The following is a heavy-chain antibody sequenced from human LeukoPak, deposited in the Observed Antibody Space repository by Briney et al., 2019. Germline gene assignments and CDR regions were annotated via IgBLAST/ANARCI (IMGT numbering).Heavy chain of an antibody. V-gene: IGHV4-59*11. Sequence: SETLSLTCTVSGGSISSHYWSWIRQPPGKGLEWIGYIHYSGSTSYNPSLRSRVTISVDTSKNQFSLKLSSVTAADTAVYYCARLTNYGSGNYYNDYWGQGTLVTVSS. CDR3: ARLTNYGSGNYYNDY. D-gene: IGHD3-10*01. CDR2: IHYSGST. CDR1: GGSISSHY. J-gene: IGHJ4*02.